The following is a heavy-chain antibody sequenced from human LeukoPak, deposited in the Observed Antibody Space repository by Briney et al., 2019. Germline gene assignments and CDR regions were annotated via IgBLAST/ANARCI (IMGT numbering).Heavy chain of an antibody. CDR3: ALFEVVVGSTQDF. V-gene: IGHV4-61*10. J-gene: IGHJ4*02. CDR1: GASISSGRYH. D-gene: IGHD2-15*01. Sequence: PSETLSLTCTVSGASISSGRYHWTWIRQPAGKGLEWIAEINHSGATNYNPSLKSRVTISVDRSKNQLSLKLSSVTAADTAVYYCALFEVVVGSTQDFWGQGTLVTVSS. CDR2: INHSGAT.